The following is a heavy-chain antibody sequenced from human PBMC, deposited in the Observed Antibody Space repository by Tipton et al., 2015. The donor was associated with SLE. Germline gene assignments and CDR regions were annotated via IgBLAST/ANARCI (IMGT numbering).Heavy chain of an antibody. CDR3: AKAQDGYNHYYYYYYMDV. D-gene: IGHD5-24*01. V-gene: IGHV4-39*07. Sequence: TLSLTCTVSGGSISSSSYYWGWIRQPPGQGLEWIGSIYYSGSTNYNPALKSRVTMSVDTSKNQFSLKLSSVTAADTAVYYCAKAQDGYNHYYYYYYMDVWGKVTTVTVAS. CDR1: GGSISSSSYY. J-gene: IGHJ6*03. CDR2: IYYSGST.